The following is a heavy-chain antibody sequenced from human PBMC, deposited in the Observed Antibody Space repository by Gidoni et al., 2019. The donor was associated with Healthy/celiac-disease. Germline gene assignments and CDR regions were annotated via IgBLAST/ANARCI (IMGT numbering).Heavy chain of an antibody. D-gene: IGHD2-2*01. CDR1: GYTFTSYY. CDR2: INPSGGST. V-gene: IGHV1-46*01. Sequence: QVQLVQSGAEVKKPGASVKVSCKASGYTFTSYYMHWVRQAPGQGLEWMGIINPSGGSTSYAQKFQGRVTMTRDTSTSTVYMELSSLRSEDTAVYYCARASPGYCSSTSCYLGYYYYYGMDVWGQGTTVTVSS. CDR3: ARASPGYCSSTSCYLGYYYYYGMDV. J-gene: IGHJ6*02.